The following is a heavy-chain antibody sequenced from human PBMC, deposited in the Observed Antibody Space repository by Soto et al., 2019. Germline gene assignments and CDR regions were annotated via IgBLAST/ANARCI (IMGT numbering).Heavy chain of an antibody. J-gene: IGHJ4*02. CDR2: ISSSSSYI. V-gene: IGHV3-21*01. CDR1: GFTFSLYS. CDR3: VRARATDSRPDY. D-gene: IGHD3-22*01. Sequence: GGSLRLSCAASGFTFSLYSMIWVRQAPGKGLEWVSSISSSSSYIYSADSLKGRFTISRDNAKNSLYLQMNSLRVEDTAIYYCVRARATDSRPDYWGQGTLVTVSS.